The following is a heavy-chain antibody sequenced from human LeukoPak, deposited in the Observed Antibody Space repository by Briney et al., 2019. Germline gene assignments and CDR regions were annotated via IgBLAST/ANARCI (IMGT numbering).Heavy chain of an antibody. CDR1: GFTFIDYR. CDR3: AREGSSVAVNNWFDP. Sequence: GGSLRLSCAASGFTFIDYRMNWVRQAPGKGLEWVSSISSSSSYIYYADSVKGRFTISRDNAKNSLYLQMNSLRAEDTAVYYCAREGSSVAVNNWFDPWGQGTLVTVSS. J-gene: IGHJ5*02. CDR2: ISSSSSYI. V-gene: IGHV3-21*01. D-gene: IGHD6-13*01.